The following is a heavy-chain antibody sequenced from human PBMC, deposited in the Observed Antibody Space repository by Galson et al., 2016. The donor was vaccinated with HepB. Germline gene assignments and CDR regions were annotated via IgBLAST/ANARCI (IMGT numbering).Heavy chain of an antibody. J-gene: IGHJ3*02. D-gene: IGHD3-10*01. V-gene: IGHV3-21*01. Sequence: SLRLSCAASGFTFSSYSINWVRQAPGKGLEWVSSISRSSSYIYYADSVKGRLTISRDNAKNSVYLQMNSRRAEDTAVYYCARVIGWFAEISGGAFDIWGQGTMVTVSS. CDR1: GFTFSSYS. CDR2: ISRSSSYI. CDR3: ARVIGWFAEISGGAFDI.